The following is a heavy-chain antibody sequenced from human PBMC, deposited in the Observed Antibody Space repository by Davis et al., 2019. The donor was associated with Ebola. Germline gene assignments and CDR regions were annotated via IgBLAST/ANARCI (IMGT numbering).Heavy chain of an antibody. D-gene: IGHD5-18*01. J-gene: IGHJ4*02. CDR2: IFPGDSDI. V-gene: IGHV5-51*01. Sequence: GESLKISCKGSGYSFTSYWIAWVRQMPGKGPEWMGIIFPGDSDIRYSPSFQSQVTISADKSISTAYLQWSSLKASDTAMYFCARQGGGNSYGSGDYWGQGTLVTVSS. CDR3: ARQGGGNSYGSGDY. CDR1: GYSFTSYW.